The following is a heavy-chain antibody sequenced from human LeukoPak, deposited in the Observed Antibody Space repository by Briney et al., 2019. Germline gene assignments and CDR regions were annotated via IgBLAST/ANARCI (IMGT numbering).Heavy chain of an antibody. CDR1: GFTFSSYS. Sequence: GGSLRLSCAASGFTFSSYSMNWVRQAPGKGLEWVSYISSSSTIYYADSVKGRFTISRDNAKNSLYLQMNSLRAEDTAVYYCARDPTTVVTYDYWGQGTLVTVSS. CDR2: ISSSSTI. D-gene: IGHD4-23*01. V-gene: IGHV3-48*01. J-gene: IGHJ4*02. CDR3: ARDPTTVVTYDY.